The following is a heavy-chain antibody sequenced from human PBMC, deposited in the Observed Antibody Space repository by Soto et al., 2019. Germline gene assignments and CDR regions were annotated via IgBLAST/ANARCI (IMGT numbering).Heavy chain of an antibody. CDR3: VRPGLTVPGTRYFYH. CDR1: GFTFNSYA. V-gene: IGHV3-23*05. J-gene: IGHJ4*02. D-gene: IGHD6-19*01. Sequence: EVQLLESGGAFVQPGGSLRLSCAASGFTFNSYAMSWVRQAPGKGLEWVSAIGSDGTAIQYADSVKGRFTISKDNSNDMLYLQMNSLRAEDTAVYYCVRPGLTVPGTRYFYHWGQGALVTVSS. CDR2: IGSDGTAI.